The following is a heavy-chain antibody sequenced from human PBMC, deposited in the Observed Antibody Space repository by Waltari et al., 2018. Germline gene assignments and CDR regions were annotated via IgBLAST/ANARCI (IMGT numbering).Heavy chain of an antibody. J-gene: IGHJ4*02. CDR1: GYTFTSYY. D-gene: IGHD4-4*01. V-gene: IGHV1-46*01. CDR2: INPRGGST. Sequence: QVQLVQSGAEVKKPGASVKVSCKASGYTFTSYYMHWVRQAPGQGLEWMGIINPRGGSTSYAQKFQGRVTMTRDTSTSTVYMELSSLRSEDTAVYYCARDAYSNDEDRSQFDYWGQGTLVTVSS. CDR3: ARDAYSNDEDRSQFDY.